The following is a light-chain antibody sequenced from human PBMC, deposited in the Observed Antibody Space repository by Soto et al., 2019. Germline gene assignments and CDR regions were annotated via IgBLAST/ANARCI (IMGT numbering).Light chain of an antibody. V-gene: IGKV3-20*01. CDR3: HHYET. CDR2: GAS. CDR1: QSVSRSY. J-gene: IGKJ1*01. Sequence: EIVLTQSPGTLSLSPWDRATLPCRASQSVSRSYLGWYQQKPGQAPRLLMYGASIRAAGVPDRFSGSGSGTEFTLTISRLEPEDFTVYYCHHYETFGQGTKVDIK.